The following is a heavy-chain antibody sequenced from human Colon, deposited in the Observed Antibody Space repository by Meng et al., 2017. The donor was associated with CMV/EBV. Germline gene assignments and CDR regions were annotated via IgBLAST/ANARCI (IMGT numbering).Heavy chain of an antibody. CDR3: AKRWSQQSLNWFDP. CDR1: VFTCSNYP. V-gene: IGHV3-23*01. J-gene: IGHJ5*02. Sequence: ASVFTCSNYPMNWVRQAPGKGLEWVSTIGVSATNTYYADSVKGRFTISRDNSKNTLYLQMNYLRAEDTALYYCAKRWSQQSLNWFDPWGQGTLVTVSS. CDR2: IGVSATNT. D-gene: IGHD1-1*01.